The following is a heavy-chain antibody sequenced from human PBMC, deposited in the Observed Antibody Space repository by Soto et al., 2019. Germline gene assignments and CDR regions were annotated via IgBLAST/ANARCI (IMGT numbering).Heavy chain of an antibody. D-gene: IGHD3-22*01. J-gene: IGHJ3*02. V-gene: IGHV3-11*06. Sequence: GGSLRLSCAASGFTFSDYYMSWIRQAPGKGLEWVSYISSSSSYTNYADSVKGRFTISRDNAKNSLYLQMNSLRAEDTAVYYCAREGNDSSGFMGSGAFDIWGQGTMVTVSS. CDR3: AREGNDSSGFMGSGAFDI. CDR2: ISSSSSYT. CDR1: GFTFSDYY.